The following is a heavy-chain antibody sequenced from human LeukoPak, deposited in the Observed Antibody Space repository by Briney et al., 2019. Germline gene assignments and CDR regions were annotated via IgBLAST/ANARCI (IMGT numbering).Heavy chain of an antibody. CDR3: AKDRSSSWYRGYFDL. CDR1: GFTFDNYA. D-gene: IGHD6-13*01. V-gene: IGHV3-9*01. J-gene: IGHJ2*01. CDR2: ISWNSGSI. Sequence: GGSLRLSCAASGFTFDNYAMHWVRQAPGKGLEWVSGISWNSGSIGYADSVKGRFTISRDNAKNSLYLQMNSLRAEDTALYYCAKDRSSSWYRGYFDLWGRGTLVTASS.